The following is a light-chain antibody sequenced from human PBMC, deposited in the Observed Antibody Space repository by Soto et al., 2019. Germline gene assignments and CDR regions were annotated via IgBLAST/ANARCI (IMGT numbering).Light chain of an antibody. J-gene: IGKJ1*01. Sequence: EIVLTQSPGTLSLSPGESAALSSRASQSVSNNFVAWYQRKSGQAPRLLIYGASYRATDIPYRFTGSGSGTDFTLTITRLEPDDFAVYYCQQYGGSPPTFGQGTKVEV. CDR1: QSVSNNF. CDR2: GAS. CDR3: QQYGGSPPT. V-gene: IGKV3-20*01.